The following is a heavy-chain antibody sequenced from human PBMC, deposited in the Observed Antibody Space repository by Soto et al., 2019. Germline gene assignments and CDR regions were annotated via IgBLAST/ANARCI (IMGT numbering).Heavy chain of an antibody. CDR3: ARSRRDIVVVTATTDAFDI. V-gene: IGHV1-46*01. CDR2: INPSGGST. D-gene: IGHD2-21*02. Sequence: ASVKVSCKASGYTFTSYYMHWVRQAPGQGLEWMGIINPSGGSTSYAQKYQSRVTMTKDTSTSTVYMEMSSLRSEDTAVYYCARSRRDIVVVTATTDAFDIWG. CDR1: GYTFTSYY. J-gene: IGHJ3*02.